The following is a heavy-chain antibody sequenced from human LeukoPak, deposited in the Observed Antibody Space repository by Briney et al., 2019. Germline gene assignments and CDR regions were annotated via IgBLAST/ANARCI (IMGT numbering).Heavy chain of an antibody. D-gene: IGHD3-3*01. Sequence: KPSETLSLTCTVSGGSISSSSYYWGWIRQPPGKGLEWIGYIYHSGSTYYNPSLKSRVTISVDRSKNQFSLKLSSVTAADTAVYYCAREDDLETGPLNFQHWGQGTLVTVSS. CDR3: AREDDLETGPLNFQH. CDR1: GGSISSSSYY. CDR2: IYHSGST. J-gene: IGHJ1*01. V-gene: IGHV4-39*07.